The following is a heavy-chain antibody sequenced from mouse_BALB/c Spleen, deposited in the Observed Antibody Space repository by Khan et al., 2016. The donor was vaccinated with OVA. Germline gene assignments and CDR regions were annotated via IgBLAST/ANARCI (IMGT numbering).Heavy chain of an antibody. D-gene: IGHD2-1*01. CDR1: GFTFSTYA. CDR3: ARSPYGNFAY. CDR2: ISSDGDYT. V-gene: IGHV5-9-3*01. J-gene: IGHJ3*01. Sequence: EVELVESGGGLVKPGGSLKLSCAASGFTFSTYAMSWVRQTPEKRLEWVATISSDGDYTYFPDNVTGRFTISRDNAKNTLCLQVTSLRYEDTAMYYCARSPYGNFAYWGQGTLVTVAA.